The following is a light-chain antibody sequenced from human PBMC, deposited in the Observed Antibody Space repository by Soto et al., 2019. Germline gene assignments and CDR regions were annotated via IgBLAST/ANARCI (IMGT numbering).Light chain of an antibody. Sequence: QGVLTQAASGSGAAGGGGSISRTGNKRDGGGYNYVSWYQQHPGKAPKLMIYEVSKRPSGVPDRFSGSKSGNTASLTVSGLQAEDEADYYCSSYAGGNNLYVFGTGTKVTVL. J-gene: IGLJ1*01. CDR1: KRDGGGYNY. V-gene: IGLV2-8*01. CDR3: SSYAGGNNLYV. CDR2: EVS.